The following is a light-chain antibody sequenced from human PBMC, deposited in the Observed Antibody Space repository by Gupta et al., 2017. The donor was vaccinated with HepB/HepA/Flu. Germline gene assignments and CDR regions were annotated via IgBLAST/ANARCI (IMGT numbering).Light chain of an antibody. V-gene: IGLV2-14*03. J-gene: IGLJ2*01. Sequence: QSALTQPASVSGSPRQSITISCTGTSSDVGGYNYVSWYQQHPGKAPKLMIYAVSNRPSGVSNRFSGSKSGNTASLTISGLQTEDEADYYCNSYTTSSTPYVVFGGGTKLTVL. CDR2: AVS. CDR1: SSDVGGYNY. CDR3: NSYTTSSTPYVV.